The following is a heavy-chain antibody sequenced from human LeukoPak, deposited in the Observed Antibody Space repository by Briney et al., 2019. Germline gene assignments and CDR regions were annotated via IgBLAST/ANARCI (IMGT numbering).Heavy chain of an antibody. CDR1: GFNFNSYS. Sequence: GGSLRLSCAASGFNFNSYSMNWVRQAPGKGLEWISYIGGRGDIMFYADSVKGRFTVSRDNAKNSLYPQMNSLRAEDTAVYYCVRDYNWGLDYWGQGTLVTVSS. J-gene: IGHJ4*02. V-gene: IGHV3-48*01. CDR3: VRDYNWGLDY. CDR2: IGGRGDIM. D-gene: IGHD3-16*01.